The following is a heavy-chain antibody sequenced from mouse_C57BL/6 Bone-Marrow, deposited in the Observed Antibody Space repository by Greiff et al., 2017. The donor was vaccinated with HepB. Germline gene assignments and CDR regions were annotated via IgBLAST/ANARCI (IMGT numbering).Heavy chain of an antibody. CDR2: IDPNSGGT. CDR3: AKQLRLPSYYFDY. J-gene: IGHJ2*01. Sequence: QLQQPGAELVKPGASVKLSCKASGYTFTSYWMHWVKQRPGRGLEWIGRIDPNSGGTKYNEKFKSKATLTVDKPSSTAYMQLSSLTSEDSAVYYCAKQLRLPSYYFDYWGQGTTLTVSS. V-gene: IGHV1-72*01. D-gene: IGHD3-2*02. CDR1: GYTFTSYW.